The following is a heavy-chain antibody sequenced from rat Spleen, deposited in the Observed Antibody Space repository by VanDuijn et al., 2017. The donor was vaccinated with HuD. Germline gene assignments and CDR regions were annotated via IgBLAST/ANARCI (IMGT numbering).Heavy chain of an antibody. CDR2: ISYDGLVP. D-gene: IGHD1-4*01. V-gene: IGHV5-29*01. CDR1: GFTFSDYY. J-gene: IGHJ2*01. Sequence: EVQLVESDGGLVQPGRSLKLSCAASGFTFSDYYMAWFRQAPTKGLEWVASISYDGLVPYYRDSVKGRCTISRDNSESTLYLQMDSLRSEDTATYYCARPNYPGFNYFDYWGQGVMVTVSS. CDR3: ARPNYPGFNYFDY.